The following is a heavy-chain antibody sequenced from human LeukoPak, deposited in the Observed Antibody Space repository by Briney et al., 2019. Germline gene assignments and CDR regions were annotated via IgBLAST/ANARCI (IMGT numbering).Heavy chain of an antibody. J-gene: IGHJ6*02. Sequence: PGGSLRLSCAASGFTFGSYAMHWVRQAPGKGLEWVAVIWFAGSNKYYTDSVKGRFTISRDNSKNTVYLQMNSLRAEDTAVYYCARGVKNFYYSMDVWGQGTTVTVSS. CDR3: ARGVKNFYYSMDV. CDR2: IWFAGSNK. D-gene: IGHD2/OR15-2a*01. V-gene: IGHV3-33*08. CDR1: GFTFGSYA.